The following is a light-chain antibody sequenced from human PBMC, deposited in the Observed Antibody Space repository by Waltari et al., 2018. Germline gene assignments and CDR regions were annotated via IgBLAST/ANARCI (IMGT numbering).Light chain of an antibody. CDR2: DVT. CDR1: GTDVGRYNY. V-gene: IGLV2-14*03. Sequence: QSALTQPASVSGSPGQSITISCTGSGTDVGRYNYVSWYQHYPDKAPRLMIYDVTNRPSGVSDRFSGSKSGITASLTISGLQPEDEADYYCASYIAASTLVFGGGTRLTVV. CDR3: ASYIAASTLV. J-gene: IGLJ3*02.